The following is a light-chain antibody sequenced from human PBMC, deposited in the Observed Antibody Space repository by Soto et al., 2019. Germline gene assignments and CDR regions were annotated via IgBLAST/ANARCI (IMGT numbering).Light chain of an antibody. CDR2: WAS. V-gene: IGKV4-1*01. CDR3: QQYYTTPTT. Sequence: DIVMTQSPDSLAVSLGERATINCKSSQSGLYSSNNKNYLAWYQQKPRQPPKLLIYWASTRESGVPDRFSVSRSGLDFTLPISCLQAEDVAVYYFQQYYTTPTTFGPVTKVDIK. J-gene: IGKJ3*01. CDR1: QSGLYSSNNKNY.